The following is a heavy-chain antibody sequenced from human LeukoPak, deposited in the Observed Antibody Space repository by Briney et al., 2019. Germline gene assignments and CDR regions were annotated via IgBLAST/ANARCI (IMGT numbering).Heavy chain of an antibody. CDR2: ISGSGGST. CDR3: AKEGSVVVIAIAFDI. V-gene: IGHV3-23*01. J-gene: IGHJ3*02. CDR1: GFTFSSYA. D-gene: IGHD2-21*01. Sequence: GGSLRLSCAASGFTFSSYAMSWVRQAPGKGPEWVSAISGSGGSTYYADSVKGRFTISSDNSKNTLYLQMNSLRAEDTAVYYCAKEGSVVVIAIAFDIWGQGTMVTVSS.